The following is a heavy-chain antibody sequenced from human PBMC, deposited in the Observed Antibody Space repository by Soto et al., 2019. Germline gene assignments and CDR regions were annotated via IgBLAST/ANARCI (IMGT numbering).Heavy chain of an antibody. V-gene: IGHV1-3*01. J-gene: IGHJ5*02. Sequence: QVQLVQSGAEVKKPGASVKVSCKTSGYTFTNYAMHWVRQAPGQRLEWMGWINAGNGITKYSQKFQGRVTITRDTSASTAYMELDSLRSEDTAVYYCARDLAGAGDNWFDPWGQGTLVTVSS. D-gene: IGHD6-19*01. CDR1: GYTFTNYA. CDR2: INAGNGIT. CDR3: ARDLAGAGDNWFDP.